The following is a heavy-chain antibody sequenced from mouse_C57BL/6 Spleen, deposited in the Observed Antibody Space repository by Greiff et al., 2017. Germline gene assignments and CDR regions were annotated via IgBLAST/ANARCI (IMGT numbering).Heavy chain of an antibody. CDR2: IGPGSGST. J-gene: IGHJ3*01. CDR1: GYTFTDYY. D-gene: IGHD3-2*02. CDR3: AREVNSSGYNAWFAY. V-gene: IGHV1-77*01. Sequence: VQLQQSGAELVKPGASVKISCKASGYTFTDYYINWVKQRPGQGLEWIGKIGPGSGSTYYNEKFKGKATLTAAKSSSTAYMQLSSLTSEDSAVYFCAREVNSSGYNAWFAYWGQGTLVTVSA.